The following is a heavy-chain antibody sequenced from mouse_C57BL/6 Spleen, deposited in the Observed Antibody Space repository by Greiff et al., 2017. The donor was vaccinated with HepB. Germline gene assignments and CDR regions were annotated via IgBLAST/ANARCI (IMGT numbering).Heavy chain of an antibody. CDR2: IDPSDSYT. V-gene: IGHV1-59*01. CDR3: ARSQLRLRAMDY. D-gene: IGHD3-2*02. J-gene: IGHJ4*01. Sequence: QVQLQQSGAELVRPGTSVKLSCKASGYTFTSYWMHWVKQRPGQGLEWIGVIDPSDSYTNYNQKFKGKATLTVDTSSSTAYMQLSSLTSEDSAVYYCARSQLRLRAMDYWGQGTSVTVSS. CDR1: GYTFTSYW.